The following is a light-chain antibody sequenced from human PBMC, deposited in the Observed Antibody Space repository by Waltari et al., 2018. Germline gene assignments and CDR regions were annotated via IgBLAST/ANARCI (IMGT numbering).Light chain of an antibody. V-gene: IGLV3-21*04. CDR1: NIGSKS. Sequence: SYVVTPSPSVSAAPGATARITCGGANIGSKSVDWSQQRPGQAPVLVISYDSDRPSGIPERFSGSNSGNTATLTISWVEADDEADYYCLVWHSTTDHHGVFGGGTKLTVL. J-gene: IGLJ2*01. CDR2: YDS. CDR3: LVWHSTTDHHGV.